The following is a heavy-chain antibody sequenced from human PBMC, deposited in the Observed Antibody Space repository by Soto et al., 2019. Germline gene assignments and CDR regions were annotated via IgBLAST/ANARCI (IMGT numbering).Heavy chain of an antibody. D-gene: IGHD6-13*01. CDR2: IYYSGST. V-gene: IGHV4-59*08. CDR3: ARLLAAAGNYYYYYMDV. J-gene: IGHJ6*03. CDR1: GGSISSDY. Sequence: PSETLSLTCTVSGGSISSDYWSWIRQPPGKGLEWIGYIYYSGSTNYNPSLKSRVTISVDTSKNQFSLKLSSVTAADTAVYYCARLLAAAGNYYYYYMDVWGKGTTVTVSS.